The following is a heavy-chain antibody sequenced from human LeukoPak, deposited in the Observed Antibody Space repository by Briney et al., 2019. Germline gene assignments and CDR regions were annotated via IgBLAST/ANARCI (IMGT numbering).Heavy chain of an antibody. Sequence: GESLKISCKGSGYSFTNYWIGWVRQMPGKGLEWMGIIYPGDSDTRYSPSFQGQVTISADKSISTAYLQWSSLKASDTAMYYCARQYGFGTGILNSRRYAFYGMDVWGQGTTVTVSS. V-gene: IGHV5-51*01. D-gene: IGHD3-10*01. J-gene: IGHJ6*02. CDR3: ARQYGFGTGILNSRRYAFYGMDV. CDR1: GYSFTNYW. CDR2: IYPGDSDT.